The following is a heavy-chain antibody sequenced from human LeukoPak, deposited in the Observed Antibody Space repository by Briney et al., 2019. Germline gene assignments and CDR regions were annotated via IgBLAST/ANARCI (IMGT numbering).Heavy chain of an antibody. CDR3: AKGFLGYCSSSSCYPTFDY. CDR1: GFTFSTYT. V-gene: IGHV3-53*01. D-gene: IGHD2-2*01. Sequence: GGSLRLSCSASGFTFSTYTMNWVRQAPGKGLEWLSVIYSGGGTYYADSVKGRFTISRDNSKNTLYLQMNSLRAEDTAVYYCAKGFLGYCSSSSCYPTFDYWGQGTLVTVSS. CDR2: IYSGGGT. J-gene: IGHJ4*02.